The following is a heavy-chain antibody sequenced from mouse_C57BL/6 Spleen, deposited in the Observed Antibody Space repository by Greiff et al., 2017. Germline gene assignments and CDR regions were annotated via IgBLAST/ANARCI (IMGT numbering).Heavy chain of an antibody. CDR1: GFTFSDYG. CDR2: ISSGSSTI. Sequence: VKVEESGGGLVKPGGSLKLSCAASGFTFSDYGMHWVRQAPEKGLEWVAYISSGSSTIYYADTVKGRFTISRDNAKNTLFLQMTSLRSEDTAMYYCARSGDGYLYFDYWGQGTTLTVSS. D-gene: IGHD2-3*01. J-gene: IGHJ2*01. CDR3: ARSGDGYLYFDY. V-gene: IGHV5-17*01.